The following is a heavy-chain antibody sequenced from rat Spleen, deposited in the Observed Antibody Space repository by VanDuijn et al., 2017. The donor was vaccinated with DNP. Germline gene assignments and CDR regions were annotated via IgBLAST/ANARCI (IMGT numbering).Heavy chain of an antibody. J-gene: IGHJ2*01. CDR3: AKGPNYGGDSDYFDY. V-gene: IGHV5-31*01. CDR1: GFIFSNYW. Sequence: EVLLVESGGGPVQPGRSLKLSCVASGFIFSNYWMTWIRQAPGKGLEWVASITNTGDGTYYSDSVKGRFTISRDNAKSTLYLQMDSLRSEDTAIYYCAKGPNYGGDSDYFDYWGQGVMVTVSS. D-gene: IGHD1-11*01. CDR2: ITNTGDGT.